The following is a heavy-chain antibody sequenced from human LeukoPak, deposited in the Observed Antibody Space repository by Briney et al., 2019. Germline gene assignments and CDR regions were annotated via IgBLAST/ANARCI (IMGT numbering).Heavy chain of an antibody. Sequence: ETMSLTCTVSGGSVSSGSYYWSWIRQPPGKGLEWVSVIYSGGSTYYADSVKGRFTISRDNSKNTLYLQMNSLRAEDTAVYYCARDTWGGLSGSDSYYYYYGMDVWGQGTTVTVSS. CDR3: ARDTWGGLSGSDSYYYYYGMDV. J-gene: IGHJ6*02. CDR1: GGSVSSGSYY. D-gene: IGHD1-26*01. V-gene: IGHV3-53*01. CDR2: IYSGGST.